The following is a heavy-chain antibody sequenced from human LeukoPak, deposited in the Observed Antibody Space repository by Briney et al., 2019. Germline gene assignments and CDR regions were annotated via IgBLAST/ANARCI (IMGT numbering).Heavy chain of an antibody. CDR3: AKDGGYYFGY. CDR1: GFTFSDYY. V-gene: IGHV3-23*01. CDR2: ISGSGGST. Sequence: GGSLRLSCAASGFTFSDYYMSWVRQAPGKGLEWVSAISGSGGSTYYADSVKGRFTISRDNSKNTLYLQMNSLRAEDTAVYYCAKDGGYYFGYWGQGTLVTVSS. J-gene: IGHJ4*02. D-gene: IGHD3-10*01.